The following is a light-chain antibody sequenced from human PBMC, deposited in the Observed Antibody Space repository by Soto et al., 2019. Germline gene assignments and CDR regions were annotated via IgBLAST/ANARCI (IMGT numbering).Light chain of an antibody. CDR3: SSYRGSSALEV. CDR1: SSDVGGYNY. V-gene: IGLV2-14*01. CDR2: DVT. Sequence: QSVLTQPASVSGSPGQSITISCTGTSSDVGGYNYVSWYQQHPGKAPKLMIYDVTNRPSGVSDRFSGSKSGNTASLTISGLQAEDEADYYCSSYRGSSALEVFGAGTNVTVL. J-gene: IGLJ1*01.